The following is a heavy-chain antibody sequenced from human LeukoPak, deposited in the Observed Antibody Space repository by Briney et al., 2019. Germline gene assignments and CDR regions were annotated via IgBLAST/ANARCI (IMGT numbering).Heavy chain of an antibody. CDR3: ARGRYYGFSGDS. V-gene: IGHV4-31*03. D-gene: IGHD3-10*01. Sequence: PSQTLSLTCTVSGASIGNDVYSWNWLRHPPGRGLEWIAFIYYSGAASYNPSLKSRVTISVDTSTNQFSLKLTSVTAADTAVYFCARGRYYGFSGDSWGQGTLVTVSS. CDR2: IYYSGAA. CDR1: GASIGNDVYS. J-gene: IGHJ4*02.